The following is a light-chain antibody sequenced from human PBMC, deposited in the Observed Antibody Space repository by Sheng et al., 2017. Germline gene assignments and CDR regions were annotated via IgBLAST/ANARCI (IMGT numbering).Light chain of an antibody. CDR3: QRYNSYSFT. J-gene: IGKJ3*01. Sequence: DIQMTQSPSSLSAFVGDRVTITCRASQSIRNLLAWYQQKPGNAPKFLIYKASSLESGVPSRFSGSGSGTEFTLTISSLQPDDFATYYCQRYNSYSFTFGPGTKVDIK. CDR2: KAS. V-gene: IGKV1-5*03. CDR1: QSIRNL.